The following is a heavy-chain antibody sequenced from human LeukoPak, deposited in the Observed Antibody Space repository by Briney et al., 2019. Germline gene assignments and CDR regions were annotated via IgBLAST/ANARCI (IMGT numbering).Heavy chain of an antibody. V-gene: IGHV3-74*01. J-gene: IGHJ5*02. Sequence: GGSLRLSCAASGFTFNSYWMHWVRQAPGKGLVWVSRIDEDGKTLNSADSVKGRFTISRDNAKDTLYLQMSSLRDEDTAVYYCVSDLCGGDDQWGRGTLVTVSS. D-gene: IGHD3-3*01. CDR1: GFTFNSYW. CDR3: VSDLCGGDDQ. CDR2: IDEDGKTL.